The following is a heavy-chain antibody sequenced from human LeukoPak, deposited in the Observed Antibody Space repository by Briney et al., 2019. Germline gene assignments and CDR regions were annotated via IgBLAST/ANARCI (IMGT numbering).Heavy chain of an antibody. Sequence: GGSLRLSCAASGFTFSSYSMNWVRQAPGKGLEWVSSISSSSSYIYYADSVKGRFTISRDNSKNTLYLQMNSLRAEDTAVYYCAKVIATYDILTGYYDYWGQGTLVTVSS. CDR3: AKVIATYDILTGYYDY. D-gene: IGHD3-9*01. V-gene: IGHV3-21*01. CDR1: GFTFSSYS. J-gene: IGHJ4*02. CDR2: ISSSSSYI.